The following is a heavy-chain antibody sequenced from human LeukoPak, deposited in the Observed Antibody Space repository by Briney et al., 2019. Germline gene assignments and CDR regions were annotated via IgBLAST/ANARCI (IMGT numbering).Heavy chain of an antibody. J-gene: IGHJ6*03. CDR3: ARWYYDFWSGYYRLGYYYMDV. CDR2: INHGGST. V-gene: IGHV4-34*01. D-gene: IGHD3-3*01. CDR1: GGSFSGYY. Sequence: SETLSLTCAVYGGSFSGYYWSWIRQPPGKGLEWIGEINHGGSTNYNPSLKRRVTISVDTSKNQFSLKLSSVTAADTAVYCCARWYYDFWSGYYRLGYYYMDVWGKGTTVTVSS.